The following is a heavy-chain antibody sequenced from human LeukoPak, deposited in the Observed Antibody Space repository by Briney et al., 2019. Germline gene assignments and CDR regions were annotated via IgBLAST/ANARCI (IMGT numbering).Heavy chain of an antibody. J-gene: IGHJ4*02. Sequence: SETLSLTCTVSGGSISNYYWSWIRQPPGKGLEWIGYIYYSGSTNYNPSLKSRVTISVDTSKNQFSLKLSSVTAADTAVYYCARDSGSYSVVGCFDYWGQGTLVTVSS. CDR3: ARDSGSYSVVGCFDY. CDR2: IYYSGST. D-gene: IGHD1-26*01. CDR1: GGSISNYY. V-gene: IGHV4-59*12.